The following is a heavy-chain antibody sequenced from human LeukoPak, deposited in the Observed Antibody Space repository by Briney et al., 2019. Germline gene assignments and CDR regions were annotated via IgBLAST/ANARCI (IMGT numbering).Heavy chain of an antibody. J-gene: IGHJ4*02. CDR3: AGPGGYFDWLPYGY. D-gene: IGHD3-9*01. CDR2: IYTSGST. V-gene: IGHV4-61*02. CDR1: GGSISSGSYY. Sequence: SETLSLTCTVSGGSISSGSYYWSWIQQPAGRGLEWIGRIYTSGSTNYNPSLKSRVTISVDTSKNQFSLKLSSVTAADTAVCYCAGPGGYFDWLPYGYWGQGTLVTVSS.